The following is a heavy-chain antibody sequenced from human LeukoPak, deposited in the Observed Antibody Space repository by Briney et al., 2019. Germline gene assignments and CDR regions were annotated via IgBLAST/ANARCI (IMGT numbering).Heavy chain of an antibody. CDR3: ARAPYYYDSRSLTFDY. D-gene: IGHD3-22*01. Sequence: PSETLSLTCAVYGGSFSGYYWSWIRQPPGKGLEWIGEINHSGSTNYNPSLKSRVTISVGTSKNQFSLKLSSVTAADTAVYYCARAPYYYDSRSLTFDYWGQGTLVTVSS. CDR1: GGSFSGYY. V-gene: IGHV4-34*01. J-gene: IGHJ4*02. CDR2: INHSGST.